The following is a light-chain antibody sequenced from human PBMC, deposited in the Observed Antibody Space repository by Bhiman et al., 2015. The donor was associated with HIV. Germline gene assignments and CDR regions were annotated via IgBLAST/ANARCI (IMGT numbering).Light chain of an antibody. CDR1: KLGDKY. Sequence: SYELTQPPSVSVSPGQTASITCSGDKLGDKYACWYQQKPGQSPVLVIYKDSERPSGIPERFSGSNSGNTATLTISGTQGMDEADYYCQAWDSSTGVVFGRRDQADRP. CDR3: QAWDSSTGVV. J-gene: IGLJ2*01. V-gene: IGLV3-1*01. CDR2: KDS.